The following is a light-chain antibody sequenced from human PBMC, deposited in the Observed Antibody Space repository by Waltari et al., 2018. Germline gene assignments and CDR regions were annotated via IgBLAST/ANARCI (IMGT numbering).Light chain of an antibody. V-gene: IGKV3-11*01. CDR2: DAS. CDR3: QQRRDWPLT. Sequence: EIVLTQSPATLSLSPGERASLSCRASQSVSRDLAWYRQKPGQAPRLLIFDASIRAPGTPARFSGSGSGTDFTLTISSLEPEDFAVYYCQQRRDWPLTFGGGTKVEIK. CDR1: QSVSRD. J-gene: IGKJ4*01.